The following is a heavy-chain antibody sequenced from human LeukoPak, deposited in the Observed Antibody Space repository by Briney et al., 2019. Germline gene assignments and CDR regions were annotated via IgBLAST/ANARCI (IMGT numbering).Heavy chain of an antibody. CDR1: GYTFISYG. Sequence: ASVKVSCKTSGYTFISYGISWVRLAPGQGLEWMGWISAYNDNTNSAQKFQGRVTMTTDTSTSTAYMELRSLRSDDTAVYFCARGDGTVPFDYWGQGTLVTVSS. V-gene: IGHV1-18*01. CDR3: ARGDGTVPFDY. CDR2: ISAYNDNT. J-gene: IGHJ4*02. D-gene: IGHD5-24*01.